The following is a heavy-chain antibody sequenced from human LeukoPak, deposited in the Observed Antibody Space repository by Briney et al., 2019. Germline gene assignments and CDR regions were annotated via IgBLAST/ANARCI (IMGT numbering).Heavy chain of an antibody. J-gene: IGHJ6*03. D-gene: IGHD2-15*01. CDR2: IIPIFGTA. CDR1: GGTFSSYA. V-gene: IGHV1-69*05. Sequence: ASVKVSCKASGGTFSSYAISWVRQAPGQGLEWMGGIIPIFGTANYAQKFQGRVTITTDESTSAAYMELSSPRSEDTAVYYCARTDELLSSYYYYYMDVWGKGTTVTVSS. CDR3: ARTDELLSSYYYYYMDV.